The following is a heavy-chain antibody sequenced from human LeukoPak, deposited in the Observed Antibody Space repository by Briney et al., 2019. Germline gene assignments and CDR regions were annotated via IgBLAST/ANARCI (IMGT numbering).Heavy chain of an antibody. CDR2: ISASAGST. CDR1: GFTFSSCA. Sequence: GGSLRLSCAASGFTFSSCAMSWVRQAPGKGLEWVSVISASAGSTYYADSVKGRFTISRDNSKNTVSLQMSSLTSEDTAVYYCTTGWTGVLPNQHWGQGTLVTVSS. CDR3: TTGWTGVLPNQH. D-gene: IGHD3/OR15-3a*01. V-gene: IGHV3-23*01. J-gene: IGHJ4*02.